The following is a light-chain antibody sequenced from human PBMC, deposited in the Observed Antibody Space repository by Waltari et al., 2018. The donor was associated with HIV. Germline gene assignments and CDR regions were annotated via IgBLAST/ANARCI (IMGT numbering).Light chain of an antibody. CDR2: KAS. V-gene: IGKV1-5*03. J-gene: IGKJ4*01. Sequence: DIRWTPSPSTLSACVGYRVTIPYRASQTSSRWLAWYQQKPGKAPKILIYKASTLESGVPSRFSGSGSGTAFSLTISSLQPDDFATYYCQQYKDFPITFGGGTKVEIK. CDR1: QTSSRW. CDR3: QQYKDFPIT.